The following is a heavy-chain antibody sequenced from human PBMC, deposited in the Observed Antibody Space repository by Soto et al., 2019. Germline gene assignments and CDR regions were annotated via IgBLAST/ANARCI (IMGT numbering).Heavy chain of an antibody. CDR1: SGSMSSSTW. J-gene: IGHJ4*02. D-gene: IGHD2-2*01. V-gene: IGHV4-4*02. Sequence: SETLSLTCTVSSGSMSSSTWWGWVRQPPGKGLEWIGEISHARNTAYNPSLESRVTISLDTSKNQLSLSLTSATAADTAVYYCARDPHCSTTSCPFDYWGQGALVTVSS. CDR3: ARDPHCSTTSCPFDY. CDR2: ISHARNT.